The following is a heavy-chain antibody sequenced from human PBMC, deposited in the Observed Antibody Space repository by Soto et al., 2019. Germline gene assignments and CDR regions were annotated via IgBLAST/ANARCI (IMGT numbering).Heavy chain of an antibody. J-gene: IGHJ6*02. CDR3: ARDGVLTGYNGLDV. CDR2: IYYSGGP. V-gene: IGHV4-59*02. CDR1: GASVTSYY. D-gene: IGHD3-9*01. Sequence: PSETLSLTCTVSGASVTSYYWSWIRQPQGKGLEWIGYIYYSGGPNYNPSLKSRVTISVDTSKNQISLILSSVTAADAAVYYCARDGVLTGYNGLDVWGQGTTVTVSS.